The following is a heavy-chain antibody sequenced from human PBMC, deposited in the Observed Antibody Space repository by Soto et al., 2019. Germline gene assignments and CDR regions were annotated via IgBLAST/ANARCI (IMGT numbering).Heavy chain of an antibody. D-gene: IGHD5-18*01. J-gene: IGHJ6*02. Sequence: PGGSLRLSCAASGFTFSSYGMHWVRQAPGKGLEWVAVIWYDGSNKYYADSVKGRFTISRDNSKNTLYLQMNSLRAEDTAVYYCAREWIQQLAPYYYYGMDVWGQGTTVTVSS. CDR3: AREWIQQLAPYYYYGMDV. CDR1: GFTFSSYG. V-gene: IGHV3-33*01. CDR2: IWYDGSNK.